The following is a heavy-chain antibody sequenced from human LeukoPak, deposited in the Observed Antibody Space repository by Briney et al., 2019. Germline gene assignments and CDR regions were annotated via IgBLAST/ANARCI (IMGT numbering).Heavy chain of an antibody. CDR3: VQEGPRGLAFDI. CDR2: ISYDGSNK. CDR1: GFTFGSYA. J-gene: IGHJ3*02. Sequence: PGGSLRLSCAASGFTFGSYAMHWVRQAPGKGLEWVAVISYDGSNKYYADSVKGRFTISRDNSKNTLYLQMNSLRAEDTAVYYCVQEGPRGLAFDIWGQGTKVTVSS. V-gene: IGHV3-30-3*01.